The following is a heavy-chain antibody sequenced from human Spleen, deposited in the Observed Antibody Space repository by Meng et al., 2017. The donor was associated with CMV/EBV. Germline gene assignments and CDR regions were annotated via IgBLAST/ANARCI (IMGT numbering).Heavy chain of an antibody. V-gene: IGHV3-23*01. CDR2: ISGSGEST. CDR1: GFTFSTYA. D-gene: IGHD3-22*01. J-gene: IGHJ3*02. CDR3: ARIKAYYYDSSGYYYRAFDI. Sequence: ETLSLTCAASGFTFSTYAMTWVRQAPGKGLEWVSGISGSGESTYYADSVKGRFTISRDNSKNTLYLQMNSLRAEDTAVYYCARIKAYYYDSSGYYYRAFDIWGQGTMVTVSS.